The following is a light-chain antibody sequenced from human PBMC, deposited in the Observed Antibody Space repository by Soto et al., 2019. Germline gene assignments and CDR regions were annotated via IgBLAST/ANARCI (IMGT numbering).Light chain of an antibody. CDR3: QQYQILWT. V-gene: IGKV3-15*01. Sequence: IIMTQSPASLSVSIGARATLSCRAGQTIYSNVAWYQQRPGQAPRLLIYRASTRATGVPARFSGSGSGTEFTLTIISLQSEDFAIYYCQQYQILWTFGQGTKVDI. CDR1: QTIYSN. CDR2: RAS. J-gene: IGKJ1*01.